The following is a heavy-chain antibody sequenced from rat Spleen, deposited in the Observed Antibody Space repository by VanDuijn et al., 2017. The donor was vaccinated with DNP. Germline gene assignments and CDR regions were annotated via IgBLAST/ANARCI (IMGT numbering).Heavy chain of an antibody. J-gene: IGHJ4*01. V-gene: IGHV6-6*01. D-gene: IGHD1-10*01. CDR3: AGRYNNYAMDA. CDR1: GFTFSTAW. CDR2: IKAKSNNYAT. Sequence: EVQVLESGGGLVQPGNSLKLSCATSGFTFSTAWMYWYRQFPEKRLEWVARIKAKSNNYATDYTESVKGRFTNSRDDSKSSIYLQMNNLKEEDTAIYYCAGRYNNYAMDAWGQGTSVTVSS.